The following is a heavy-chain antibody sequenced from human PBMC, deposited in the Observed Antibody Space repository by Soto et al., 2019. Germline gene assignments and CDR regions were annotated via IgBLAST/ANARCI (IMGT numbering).Heavy chain of an antibody. D-gene: IGHD4-17*01. Sequence: QVQLVQSGAEVKKPGASVKVSCKASGYTFTSYGISWVRQAPGQGLEWLGWISAYNGNTNYAQKLQGRVTMTTDTSTSTAYMELRILRSDDTAVYYCARAAMTTVTVGGFDYWGQGTLVTVSS. CDR1: GYTFTSYG. CDR3: ARAAMTTVTVGGFDY. J-gene: IGHJ4*02. V-gene: IGHV1-18*01. CDR2: ISAYNGNT.